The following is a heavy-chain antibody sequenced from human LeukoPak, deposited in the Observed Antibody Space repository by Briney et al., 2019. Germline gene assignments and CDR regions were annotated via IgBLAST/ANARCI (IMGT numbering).Heavy chain of an antibody. CDR2: IYSGGST. J-gene: IGHJ4*02. CDR3: ARGGDGYNYFDY. Sequence: PGGXLRLSCAASGFTFSSNYMSWVRQAPGKGLEWVSVIYSGGSTYYSDSVRGRFTISRDNSKNTLYLQMNSLRAEDTAVYYCARGGDGYNYFDYWGQGTLVTVSS. D-gene: IGHD5-24*01. V-gene: IGHV3-66*02. CDR1: GFTFSSNY.